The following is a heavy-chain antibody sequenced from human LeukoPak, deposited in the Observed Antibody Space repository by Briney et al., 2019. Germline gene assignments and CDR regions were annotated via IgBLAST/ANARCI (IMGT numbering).Heavy chain of an antibody. CDR3: AKDSCSSTSCYYYYYYYYMDV. D-gene: IGHD2-2*01. CDR1: GFTFSSYG. V-gene: IGHV3-23*01. J-gene: IGHJ6*03. Sequence: GGSLRLSCAASGFTFSSYGMSWVRQAPGKGLEWVSAISGSGGSTYYADSVKGRFTISRDNSKTTLYLQMNSLRAEDTAVYYCAKDSCSSTSCYYYYYYYYMDVWGKGTTVTISS. CDR2: ISGSGGST.